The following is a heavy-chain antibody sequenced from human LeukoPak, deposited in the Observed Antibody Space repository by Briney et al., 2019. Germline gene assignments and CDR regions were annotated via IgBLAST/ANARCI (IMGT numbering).Heavy chain of an antibody. CDR1: DFPFSNYR. Sequence: GGSLRLSCAASDFPFSNYRMHWVRQVPGKRLTWVSRISSDGTKIGYAASVKGRFTISRDNGKNTLSLRMNTLGVEDTAIYYCVRDSPRAFDLWGRGTMVTVS. CDR3: VRDSPRAFDL. CDR2: ISSDGTKI. J-gene: IGHJ3*01. V-gene: IGHV3-74*01.